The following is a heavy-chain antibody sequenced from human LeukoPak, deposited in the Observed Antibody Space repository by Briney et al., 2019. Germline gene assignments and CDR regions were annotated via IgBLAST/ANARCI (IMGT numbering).Heavy chain of an antibody. CDR3: ARDAHSSGWSSVSYYYGMDV. D-gene: IGHD6-19*01. CDR2: ISAYNGNT. Sequence: ASVKVSCKASGYTFTSYGISWVRQAPGQGLEWMGWISAYNGNTNYAQKLQGRVTMTTDTSTSTAYMELRSLRSDDTAVYYCARDAHSSGWSSVSYYYGMDVWGQGTTVTVSS. V-gene: IGHV1-18*01. J-gene: IGHJ6*02. CDR1: GYTFTSYG.